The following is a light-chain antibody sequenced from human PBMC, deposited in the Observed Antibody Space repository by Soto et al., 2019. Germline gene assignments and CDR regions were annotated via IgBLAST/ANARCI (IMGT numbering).Light chain of an antibody. CDR1: PSVTSRY. Sequence: IVLPQSPDTLSLSPWESTTLSCRASPSVTSRYLAWYQQKLGQPPRLRLYAASSRATGIPARFSGGGVGADFTLVISRLEPEEFEVYYWHKYAHAPQSFGQGTKVEIK. V-gene: IGKV3-20*01. CDR3: HKYAHAPQS. J-gene: IGKJ1*01. CDR2: AAS.